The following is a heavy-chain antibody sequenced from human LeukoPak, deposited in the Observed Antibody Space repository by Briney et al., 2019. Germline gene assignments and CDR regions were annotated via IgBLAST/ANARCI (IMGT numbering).Heavy chain of an antibody. Sequence: GGSLRLSCAASGFTFSSYGMHWVRQAPGKGLEYVSAISSNGGSTYYANSVKGRFTISRDNSKNTLYLQMGSLRAEDMAVYYCASSHAYYDILTGPIDCWGQGTLVTVSS. CDR3: ASSHAYYDILTGPIDC. J-gene: IGHJ4*02. V-gene: IGHV3-64*01. CDR1: GFTFSSYG. CDR2: ISSNGGST. D-gene: IGHD3-9*01.